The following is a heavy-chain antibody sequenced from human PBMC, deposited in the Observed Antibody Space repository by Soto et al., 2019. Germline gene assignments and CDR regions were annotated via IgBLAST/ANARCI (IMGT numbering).Heavy chain of an antibody. J-gene: IGHJ5*02. V-gene: IGHV4-59*12. CDR3: ARGNGGMITLNWFDP. Sequence: SETLSLTCTVSGGSISSYYWSWIRQPPGKGLEWIGYIYYSGSTNYNPSLKSRVTISVDTSKNQFSLKLNSVTAADTVLYYCARGNGGMITLNWFDPWGQGTLVTVSS. CDR1: GGSISSYY. D-gene: IGHD3-16*01. CDR2: IYYSGST.